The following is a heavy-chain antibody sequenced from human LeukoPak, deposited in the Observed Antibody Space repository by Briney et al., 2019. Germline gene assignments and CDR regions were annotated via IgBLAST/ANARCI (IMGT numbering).Heavy chain of an antibody. CDR1: GGSFSGYY. Sequence: PSETLSLTCAVYGGSFSGYYWSWIRQPPGEGLEWIGEINHSGSTNYNPSLKSRVTISVDTSKNQFSLKLSSVTAADTAVYYCARKYGSAPNWFDPWGQGTLVTVSS. CDR2: INHSGST. CDR3: ARKYGSAPNWFDP. J-gene: IGHJ5*02. V-gene: IGHV4-34*01. D-gene: IGHD3-10*01.